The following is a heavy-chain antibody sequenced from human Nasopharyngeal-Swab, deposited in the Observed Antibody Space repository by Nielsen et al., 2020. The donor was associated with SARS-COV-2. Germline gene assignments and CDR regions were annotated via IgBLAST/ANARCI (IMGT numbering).Heavy chain of an antibody. CDR2: IGDKDHNYAT. Sequence: GVLKLSCAASGFIFSASAIHWFRQASGKGLAWVGRIGDKDHNYATTYGASVQGRFTISRDDSKNTAFLQMDSLKTEDTALYYCTTDFYFDYWGQGTLVTVSS. CDR1: GFIFSASA. V-gene: IGHV3-73*01. J-gene: IGHJ4*02. CDR3: TTDFYFDY.